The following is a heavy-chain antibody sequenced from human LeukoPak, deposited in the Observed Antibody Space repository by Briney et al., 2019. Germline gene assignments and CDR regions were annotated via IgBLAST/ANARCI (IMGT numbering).Heavy chain of an antibody. J-gene: IGHJ4*02. Sequence: GRSLRLSCAASGFTFSSYGMHWVRQAPGKGLEWVAVISYDGSNKYYADSVKGRFTISRDNSKNTLYLQMNSLGAEDTAVYYCARRYYYDSSGYLDYWGQGTLVTVSS. CDR2: ISYDGSNK. CDR3: ARRYYYDSSGYLDY. D-gene: IGHD3-22*01. CDR1: GFTFSSYG. V-gene: IGHV3-30*03.